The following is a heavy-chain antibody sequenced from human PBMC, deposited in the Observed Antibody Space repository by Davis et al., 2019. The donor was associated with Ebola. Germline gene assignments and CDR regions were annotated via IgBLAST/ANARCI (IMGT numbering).Heavy chain of an antibody. CDR1: GFTFSSYA. CDR3: AKDGRGSNPYYFDF. Sequence: PGGSLRLSCAASGFTFSSYAMSWVRQAPGKGPEWISAISGRGGNTYYADSVKGRFTISRDNSKNTVYLQMDSLRAEDTAVYYCAKDGRGSNPYYFDFWGQGAVVTVSS. D-gene: IGHD5-12*01. CDR2: ISGRGGNT. J-gene: IGHJ4*02. V-gene: IGHV3-23*01.